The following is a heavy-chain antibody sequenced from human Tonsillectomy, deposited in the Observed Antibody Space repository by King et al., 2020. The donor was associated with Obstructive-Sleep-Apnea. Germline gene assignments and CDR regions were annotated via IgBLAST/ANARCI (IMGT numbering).Heavy chain of an antibody. J-gene: IGHJ5*02. Sequence: VQLVESGGGVVQPGRSLRLSCAASGFTFSSYAMHWVRQAPGKGLEWVAVISYDGSNKYYADSVKGRFTISRDNSKNTLYLQMNSLRAEDTAVYYWAKVVGPTIGGWFDPWGQGTLVTVSS. D-gene: IGHD1-26*01. CDR1: GFTFSSYA. CDR3: AKVVGPTIGGWFDP. CDR2: ISYDGSNK. V-gene: IGHV3-30-3*01.